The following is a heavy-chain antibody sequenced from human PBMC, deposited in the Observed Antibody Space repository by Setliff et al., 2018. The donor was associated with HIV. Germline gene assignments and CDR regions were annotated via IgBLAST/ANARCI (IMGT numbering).Heavy chain of an antibody. Sequence: ASVKVSCKASGYTFTDYFMHWVRQAPGQGLEWMGRINPKTGDTKYKQKFQGRVTMTRDASINTAYMELSSLTSDDTAVYYCGRYNFWSGYTYYMDVWGKGTTVTVSS. D-gene: IGHD3-3*01. CDR1: GYTFTDYF. CDR2: INPKTGDT. CDR3: GRYNFWSGYTYYMDV. J-gene: IGHJ6*03. V-gene: IGHV1-2*06.